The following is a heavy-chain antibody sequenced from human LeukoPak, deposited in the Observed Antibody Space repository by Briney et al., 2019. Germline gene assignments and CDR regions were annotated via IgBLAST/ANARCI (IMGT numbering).Heavy chain of an antibody. Sequence: GGSLRLSCAASGFTFSDYWMNWVRQAPGKGLEWVAILKQDGSEILYVDSVKGRFTISRDNAKNSLYLQMNSLRAEDTAVYYCAGGAGWSIDYWGLGTLVTVSS. CDR2: LKQDGSEI. CDR1: GFTFSDYW. CDR3: AGGAGWSIDY. D-gene: IGHD2-15*01. J-gene: IGHJ4*02. V-gene: IGHV3-7*01.